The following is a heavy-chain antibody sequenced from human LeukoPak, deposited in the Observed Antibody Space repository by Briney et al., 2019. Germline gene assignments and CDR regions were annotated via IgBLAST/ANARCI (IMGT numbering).Heavy chain of an antibody. Sequence: SETLSLTCNVSGGSLSSGGYYCSWIRQHPGKGLEWIGYISYSGSTNYNPSLKSRFTISVDTSKNQFSLEMSSVTAADTAVYYCARGDLAYCSGGSCPAWFDPWGQGTLVTVSS. CDR1: GGSLSSGGYY. CDR3: ARGDLAYCSGGSCPAWFDP. V-gene: IGHV4-31*03. D-gene: IGHD2-15*01. CDR2: ISYSGST. J-gene: IGHJ5*02.